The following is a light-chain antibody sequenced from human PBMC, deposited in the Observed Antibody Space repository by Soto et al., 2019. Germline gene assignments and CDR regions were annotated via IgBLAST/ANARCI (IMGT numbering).Light chain of an antibody. J-gene: IGKJ4*01. CDR3: QQYSASPPT. CDR2: GAS. Sequence: EIVLTQSPGTLSLSPGESATLSCRASQSVRSNHLAWYQQKPGQAPRLLIYGASSRATGIPDRFSGSGSGTDFTLTISRLEPEDFAVYYCQQYSASPPTFGGGTKVEIK. V-gene: IGKV3-20*01. CDR1: QSVRSNH.